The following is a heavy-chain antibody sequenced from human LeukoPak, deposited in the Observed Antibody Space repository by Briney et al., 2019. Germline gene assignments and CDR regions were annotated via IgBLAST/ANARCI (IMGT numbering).Heavy chain of an antibody. CDR1: GFTVSSFD. J-gene: IGHJ4*02. CDR3: ARVDSYGGSY. D-gene: IGHD5-18*01. Sequence: GGSLTLSCAASGFTVSSFDMHWVRQAKGKGLEWVSAIGTAGDQYSPGSVKGRFTISRENAKNSSYLQMNSLRAGDTAVYYCARVDSYGGSYWGQGTLVTVSS. CDR2: IGTAGDQ. V-gene: IGHV3-13*05.